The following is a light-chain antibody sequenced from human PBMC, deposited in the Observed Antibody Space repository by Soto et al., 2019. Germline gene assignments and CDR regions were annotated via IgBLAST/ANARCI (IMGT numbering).Light chain of an antibody. V-gene: IGKV1-33*01. J-gene: IGKJ4*01. CDR3: QQYDNLPLT. Sequence: DIQMTQSPSSLSASVGDRVTITCQASQDISNYLNWYKQKPGKAPKLLIYDASNLETGVPSRLSGSGSGTDFTFTISSLQPEDIATYYCQQYDNLPLTFGGGTKVEIK. CDR1: QDISNY. CDR2: DAS.